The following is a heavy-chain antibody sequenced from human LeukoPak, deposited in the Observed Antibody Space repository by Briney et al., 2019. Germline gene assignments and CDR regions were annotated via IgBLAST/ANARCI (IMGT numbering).Heavy chain of an antibody. CDR2: ISSSGSTI. Sequence: GGSLRLSCAASGFTFSDYYMSWIRQAPGKGLEWVSYISSSGSTIYYADSVKGRFTISRDNAKNSLYLQMNSLRAEDTAVYYCARMAPYYYDSSGYYFHPQYYFDYWGQGTLVTVSS. V-gene: IGHV3-11*01. CDR3: ARMAPYYYDSSGYYFHPQYYFDY. CDR1: GFTFSDYY. J-gene: IGHJ4*02. D-gene: IGHD3-22*01.